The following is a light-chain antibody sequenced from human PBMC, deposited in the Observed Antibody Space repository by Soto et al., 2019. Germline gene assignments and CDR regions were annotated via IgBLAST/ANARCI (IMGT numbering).Light chain of an antibody. V-gene: IGKV2-28*01. CDR1: QSLLYSKGDID. Sequence: DVVLTQAPLSLPVTPGEPASISCRSSQSLLYSKGDIDLDWYVKKPGQSPQLLIFLGSNRASGVPDRFSGSVSGTDFTLGISRVEADDVGVYYCMQSRQIPRTFGGGTKVEIK. J-gene: IGKJ4*01. CDR3: MQSRQIPRT. CDR2: LGS.